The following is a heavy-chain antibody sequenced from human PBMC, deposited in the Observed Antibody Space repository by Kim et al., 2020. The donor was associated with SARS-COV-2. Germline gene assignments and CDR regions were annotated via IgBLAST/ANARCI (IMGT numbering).Heavy chain of an antibody. J-gene: IGHJ3*02. CDR2: IYYSGST. D-gene: IGHD6-19*01. V-gene: IGHV4-39*01. Sequence: SETLSLTCTVSGGSISSSSYYWGWLRQPPGKGLEWIGSIYYSGSTYYNPSLKSRVTISVDTSKNQYSLKLRSVTAAATAVYYCARPHVGIAVTGAAGAFDIWGQGTMVTVSS. CDR1: GGSISSSSYY. CDR3: ARPHVGIAVTGAAGAFDI.